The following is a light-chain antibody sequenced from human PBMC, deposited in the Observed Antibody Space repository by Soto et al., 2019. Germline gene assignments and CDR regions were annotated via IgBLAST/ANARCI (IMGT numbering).Light chain of an antibody. CDR3: SSYVGRKYYV. V-gene: IGLV2-23*01. Sequence: QSALTRPASVSGSPGQSITISCTGTSRDVGNYNLVAWYQQHPGRAPKLLFYEDSQRPSGVSHRFSASKSGNTASLTISGLQAEDEADYSCSSYVGRKYYVFGNGTKVTVL. CDR2: EDS. J-gene: IGLJ1*01. CDR1: SRDVGNYNL.